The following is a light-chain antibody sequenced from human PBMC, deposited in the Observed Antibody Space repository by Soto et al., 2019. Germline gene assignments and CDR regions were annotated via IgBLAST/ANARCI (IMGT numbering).Light chain of an antibody. CDR3: QQDNNWPPDRT. J-gene: IGKJ1*01. CDR1: QSVGSN. V-gene: IGKV3-15*01. Sequence: EIVMTQSPATLSVSPGDRAALSCRASQSVGSNLAWYQQKPGQAPRILIYGASTRANGIPARFNGRGSGTDFTLTISSLQSEDFAIYFCQQDNNWPPDRTFGQGTKVEIK. CDR2: GAS.